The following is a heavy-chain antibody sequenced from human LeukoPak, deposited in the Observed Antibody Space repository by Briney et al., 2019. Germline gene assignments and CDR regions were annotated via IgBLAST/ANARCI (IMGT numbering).Heavy chain of an antibody. Sequence: SETLSLTCAVYGGSFSGYYWSWIRQPPGKGLEWIGEINHSGSTNYNPSLKSRVTISVDTSKNLFSLKLSSVTAADTAVYYCAGGGSGSYYNDLRDYWGQGTLVTVSS. CDR3: AGGGSGSYYNDLRDY. V-gene: IGHV4-34*01. J-gene: IGHJ4*02. CDR2: INHSGST. CDR1: GGSFSGYY. D-gene: IGHD3-10*01.